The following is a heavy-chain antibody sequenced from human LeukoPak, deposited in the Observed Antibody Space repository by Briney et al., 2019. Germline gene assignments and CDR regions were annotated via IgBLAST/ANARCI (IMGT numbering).Heavy chain of an antibody. CDR1: GFTFGDYA. Sequence: GGSLRLSCTASGFTFGDYAMSWVRQAPGKGLEWVGFIRSKAYGGTKEYAASVKGRFTISRDDSKSIAYLQMNSLRAEDTAVYYCARDHYYGSGSPWGYWGQGTLVTVSS. V-gene: IGHV3-49*04. D-gene: IGHD3-10*01. J-gene: IGHJ4*02. CDR3: ARDHYYGSGSPWGY. CDR2: IRSKAYGGTK.